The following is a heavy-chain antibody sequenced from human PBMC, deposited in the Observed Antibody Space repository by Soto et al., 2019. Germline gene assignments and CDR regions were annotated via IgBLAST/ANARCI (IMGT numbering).Heavy chain of an antibody. V-gene: IGHV4-39*01. CDR2: FYCSGST. Sequence: QLQLQESGPGLVKPSETLSLTCIVSGDSFNNNTYYWGWIRQPPGKGLEWIGSFYCSGSTYYNPSLKSRVTISVDTSKSQFSLNLNSVTAADTAVYYCARAPEGYFDLWGRGTLVTVSS. CDR3: ARAPEGYFDL. CDR1: GDSFNNNTYY. J-gene: IGHJ2*01.